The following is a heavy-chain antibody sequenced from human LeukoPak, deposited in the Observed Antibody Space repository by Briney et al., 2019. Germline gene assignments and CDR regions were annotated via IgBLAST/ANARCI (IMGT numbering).Heavy chain of an antibody. V-gene: IGHV3-23*01. J-gene: IGHJ4*02. CDR2: ISGSGGST. D-gene: IGHD3-9*01. Sequence: GGSVKVSCKASGFTFSSYAMSWVRQAPGQGLEWVSAISGSGGSTYYADSVKGRFTISRDNSKNTLYLQMNSLRAEDTAVYYCAKDLGLGRYFDWLSGLVDYWGQGTLVTVSS. CDR1: GFTFSSYA. CDR3: AKDLGLGRYFDWLSGLVDY.